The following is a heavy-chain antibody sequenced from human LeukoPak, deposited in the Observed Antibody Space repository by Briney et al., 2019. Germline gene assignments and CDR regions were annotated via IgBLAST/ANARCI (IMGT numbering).Heavy chain of an antibody. V-gene: IGHV4-59*01. CDR3: ARGGVNRLWLLLFDY. CDR2: IYYSGST. J-gene: IGHJ4*02. Sequence: TETLSLTCTVSGGSISSYYWSWIRQPPGKGLEWIGYIYYSGSTNYNPSLKSRVTISVDTSKNQFSLKLSSVTAADTAVYYCARGGVNRLWLLLFDYWGQGTLVTVSS. CDR1: GGSISSYY. D-gene: IGHD5-18*01.